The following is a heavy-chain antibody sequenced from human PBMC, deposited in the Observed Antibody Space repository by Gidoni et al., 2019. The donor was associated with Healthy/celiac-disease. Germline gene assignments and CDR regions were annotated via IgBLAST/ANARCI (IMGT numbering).Heavy chain of an antibody. Sequence: EVQLVESGGGLVKPGGSLRLSCAASGFPFSSYSMNWVRQAPGKGREWVSSISSSSSYIYYADSVKGRFTISRDNAKNSLYLQMNSLRAEDTAVYYCAREGVLDYYDSSGYYLGYWGQGTLVTVSS. J-gene: IGHJ4*02. CDR3: AREGVLDYYDSSGYYLGY. CDR1: GFPFSSYS. D-gene: IGHD3-22*01. V-gene: IGHV3-21*01. CDR2: ISSSSSYI.